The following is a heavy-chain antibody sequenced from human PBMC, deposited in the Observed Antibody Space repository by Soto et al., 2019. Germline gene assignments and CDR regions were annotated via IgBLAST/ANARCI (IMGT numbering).Heavy chain of an antibody. CDR2: IIPMFAAT. CDR1: GGSFSDFA. J-gene: IGHJ4*02. Sequence: VQLEQSGAEMTKPGSSVKVSCRASGGSFSDFAFSWVRQAPGQGLEWMGGIIPMFAATKYAQRLQDRVTITADETKNTVYLELNSLTSEDTAIYYCARGALVSVPAALSSYHDYTNYRFDSWGQGTLVTVSS. D-gene: IGHD4-4*01. CDR3: ARGALVSVPAALSSYHDYTNYRFDS. V-gene: IGHV1-69*01.